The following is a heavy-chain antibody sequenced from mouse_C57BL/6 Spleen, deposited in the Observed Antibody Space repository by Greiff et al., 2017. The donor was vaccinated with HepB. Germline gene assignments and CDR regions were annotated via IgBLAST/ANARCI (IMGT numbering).Heavy chain of an antibody. J-gene: IGHJ4*01. CDR1: GFTFSDYG. CDR2: ISSGSSTI. Sequence: EVKLVESGGGLVKPGGSLKLSCAASGFTFSDYGMHWVRQAPEKGLEWVAYISSGSSTIYYADTVKGRFTISRDNAKNTLFLQMTSLRSEDTAMYYCARGGGIWYYAMDYWGQGTSVTVSS. D-gene: IGHD1-1*02. V-gene: IGHV5-17*01. CDR3: ARGGGIWYYAMDY.